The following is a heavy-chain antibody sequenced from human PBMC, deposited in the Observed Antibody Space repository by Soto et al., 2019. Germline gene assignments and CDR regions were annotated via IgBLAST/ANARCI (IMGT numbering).Heavy chain of an antibody. CDR3: ARVKPSNGMDV. V-gene: IGHV4-39*01. CDR1: GGSISSSSYY. Sequence: PSETLSLTCTVSGGSISSSSYYWGWIRQPPGKGLEWIGSIYYSGSTYYNPSLKSRVTISVDTSKNQFSLKLSSVTAAGTAVYYCARVKPSNGMDVWGQGTTVTVSS. CDR2: IYYSGST. J-gene: IGHJ6*02.